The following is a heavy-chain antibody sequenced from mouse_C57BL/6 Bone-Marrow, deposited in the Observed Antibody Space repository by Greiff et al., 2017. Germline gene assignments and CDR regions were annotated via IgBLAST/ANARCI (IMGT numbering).Heavy chain of an antibody. CDR3: ARRRELGSYYFDY. Sequence: QVQLQQPGAELVKPGASVKLSCKASGYTFTSYWMHWVKQRPGQGLEWIGMIHPNSGSTNYNEKFKSKATLTVDKSSSTAYMQLSSLTSEDSAVYYCARRRELGSYYFDYGGQGTTLTVSS. J-gene: IGHJ2*01. CDR1: GYTFTSYW. V-gene: IGHV1-64*01. D-gene: IGHD4-1*01. CDR2: IHPNSGST.